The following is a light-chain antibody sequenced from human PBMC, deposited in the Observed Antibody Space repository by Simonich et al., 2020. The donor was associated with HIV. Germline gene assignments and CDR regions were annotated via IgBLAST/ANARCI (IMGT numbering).Light chain of an antibody. CDR1: QGVSNS. J-gene: IGKJ1*01. V-gene: IGKV1-NL1*01. Sequence: DILMTQSPYSLPASVGDRVTLTCRASQGVSNSLAWYQQKPGKAPKRLLSASSRLESGVASRFSGSGSGTDYTLTISSLQSEDFAVYYCQQYNNWPPWTFGQGTKVEIK. CDR3: QQYNNWPPWT. CDR2: ASS.